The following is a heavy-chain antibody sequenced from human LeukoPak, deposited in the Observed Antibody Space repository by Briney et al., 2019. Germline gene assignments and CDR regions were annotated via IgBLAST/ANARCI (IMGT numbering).Heavy chain of an antibody. CDR2: IRSRANSYVT. CDR3: SRHSDRYCSGAGCYVDYYYGMDV. Sequence: GGSLRLSCAASGFTFSGSAIHWVRQASGKGLEWVGRIRSRANSYVTAYAASMNGRFTISRDDSQNTAYLQMNSLQTEDTAVYYCSRHSDRYCSGAGCYVDYYYGMDVWDQGTTVTVAS. D-gene: IGHD2-15*01. J-gene: IGHJ6*02. CDR1: GFTFSGSA. V-gene: IGHV3-73*01.